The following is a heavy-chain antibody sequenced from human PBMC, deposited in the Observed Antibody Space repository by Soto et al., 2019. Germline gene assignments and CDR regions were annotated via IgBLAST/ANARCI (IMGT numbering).Heavy chain of an antibody. CDR1: GGSISSSSYY. Sequence: KPSETLSLTCTVSGGSISSSSYYWGWIRQPPGKGLEWIGSIYYSGSTYYNPSLKSRVTISVDTSKNQFSLKLSSVTAADTAVYYCARLGRPVGEIAVAGKYYFDYWGQGTLVTVSS. V-gene: IGHV4-39*01. CDR3: ARLGRPVGEIAVAGKYYFDY. CDR2: IYYSGST. J-gene: IGHJ4*02. D-gene: IGHD6-19*01.